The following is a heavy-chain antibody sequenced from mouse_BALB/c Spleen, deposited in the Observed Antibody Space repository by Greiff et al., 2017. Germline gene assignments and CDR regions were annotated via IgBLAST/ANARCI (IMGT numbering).Heavy chain of an antibody. CDR1: GFTFSSYA. J-gene: IGHJ2*01. D-gene: IGHD2-1*01. Sequence: DVHLVESGGGLVKPGGSLKLSCAASGFTFSSYAMSWVRQTPEKRLEWVASISSGGSTYYPDSVKGRFTISRDNARNILYLQMSSLRSEDTAMYYCARGQGLYYGNFDYWGQGTTLTVSS. V-gene: IGHV5-6-5*01. CDR3: ARGQGLYYGNFDY. CDR2: ISSGGST.